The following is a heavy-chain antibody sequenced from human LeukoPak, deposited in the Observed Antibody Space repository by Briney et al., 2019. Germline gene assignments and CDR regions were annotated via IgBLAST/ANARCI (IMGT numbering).Heavy chain of an antibody. CDR2: IIPIFGTA. CDR1: GGTFSSYA. J-gene: IGHJ4*02. CDR3: ARSVITMVRGVIPYYFDY. Sequence: SVKVSCKASGGTFSSYAISWVRQAPGQGLEWMEGIIPIFGTANYAQKFQGRVTITTDESTSTAYMELSSLRSEDTAVHYCARSVITMVRGVIPYYFDYWGQGTLVTVSS. V-gene: IGHV1-69*05. D-gene: IGHD3-10*01.